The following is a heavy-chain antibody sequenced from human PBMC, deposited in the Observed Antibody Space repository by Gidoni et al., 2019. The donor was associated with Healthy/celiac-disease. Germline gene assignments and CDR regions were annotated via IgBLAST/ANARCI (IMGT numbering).Heavy chain of an antibody. CDR2: IYSGGST. CDR1: GFPVSSNY. CDR3: ARDISRNYYAPGY. Sequence: EVQLVESGGGLVQPGGSLRLSCAASGFPVSSNYMSWVRQAPGKGLEWVSVIYSGGSTYYADSVKGRFTISRDNSKNTLYLQMNSLRAEDTAVYYCARDISRNYYAPGYWGQGTLVTVSS. V-gene: IGHV3-66*02. D-gene: IGHD3-10*01. J-gene: IGHJ4*02.